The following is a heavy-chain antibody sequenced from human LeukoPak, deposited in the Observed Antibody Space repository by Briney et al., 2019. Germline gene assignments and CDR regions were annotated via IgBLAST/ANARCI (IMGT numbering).Heavy chain of an antibody. Sequence: PGGSLRLSCAASGFTFTTYSMNWVRQSPGKGLEWVSYISSSTTIYYADSVKGRFTISRDNAKNSLFLQMNSLRAEDTAVYYCARDREGSSSWYSAFDIWGQGTMVTVSS. CDR2: ISSSTTI. J-gene: IGHJ3*02. CDR1: GFTFTTYS. D-gene: IGHD6-13*01. V-gene: IGHV3-48*04. CDR3: ARDREGSSSWYSAFDI.